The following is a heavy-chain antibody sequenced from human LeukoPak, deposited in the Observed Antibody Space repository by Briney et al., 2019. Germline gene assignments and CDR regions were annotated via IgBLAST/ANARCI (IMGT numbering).Heavy chain of an antibody. J-gene: IGHJ4*02. CDR1: GITLSNYG. D-gene: IGHD3-22*01. CDR2: ISDSGGST. CDR3: AKRGVVIRVILVGFHKEAYYFDS. V-gene: IGHV3-23*01. Sequence: GESLRLSCAVSGITLSNYGMSWVRQAPGKGLEWVAGISDSGGSTNYADSVKGRSTISRDNPKNTLYLQMNSLRAEDTAVYFCAKRGVVIRVILVGFHKEAYYFDSWGQGALVTVSS.